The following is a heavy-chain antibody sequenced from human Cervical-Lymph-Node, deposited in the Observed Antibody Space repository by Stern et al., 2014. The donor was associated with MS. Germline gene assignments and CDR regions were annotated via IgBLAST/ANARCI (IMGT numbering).Heavy chain of an antibody. V-gene: IGHV4-59*01. Sequence: QVQLVDSGPGLLRPSVTLSLPCTVSGASITSYYWSWIRQPPGKGRELIGYFYFSETTNYNSSLKCKVTISIDSSKTQFSLRLSSVSAADTGVYYCARAADLWGQGTLFTVSS. CDR1: GASITSYY. CDR3: ARAADL. J-gene: IGHJ5*02. CDR2: FYFSETT.